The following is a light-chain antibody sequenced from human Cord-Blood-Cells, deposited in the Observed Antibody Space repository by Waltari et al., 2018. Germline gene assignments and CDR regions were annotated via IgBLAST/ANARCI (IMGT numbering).Light chain of an antibody. CDR3: HQYNNWPLT. CDR2: GAS. J-gene: IGKJ4*01. CDR1: QSVSSN. Sequence: EIVMTQSPATLSVSPGERATLSCRASQSVSSNLAWYLQKPGQAPRLLIYGASTRATGIPSRFSGSGSGTEFTLTISSLQSEDFAVYYFHQYNNWPLTFGGGTKVEIK. V-gene: IGKV3-15*01.